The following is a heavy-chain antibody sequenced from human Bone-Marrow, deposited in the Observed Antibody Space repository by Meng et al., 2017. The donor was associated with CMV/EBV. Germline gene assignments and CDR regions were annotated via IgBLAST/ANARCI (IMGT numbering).Heavy chain of an antibody. Sequence: VQLVQLGAEVKKAGSSVKVSCKASGGTFSSYAISWVRQAPGQGLEWMGGIIPIFGTANYAQKFQGRVTITADESTSTAYMELSSLRSEDTAVYYCARAHLPSRPFPFDYWGQGTLVTVSS. CDR1: GGTFSSYA. J-gene: IGHJ4*02. CDR3: ARAHLPSRPFPFDY. D-gene: IGHD2/OR15-2a*01. V-gene: IGHV1-69*12. CDR2: IIPIFGTA.